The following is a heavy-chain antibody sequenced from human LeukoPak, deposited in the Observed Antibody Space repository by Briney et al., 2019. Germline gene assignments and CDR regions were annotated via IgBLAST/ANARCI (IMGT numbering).Heavy chain of an antibody. CDR2: IYDSGTT. J-gene: IGHJ4*02. CDR1: GVSMSSYY. Sequence: PSETLSLTCTVSGVSMSSYYWSWVRQPPEKGLEWIGYIYDSGTTSYNPSLKSRATISVDTSRNQFSLKLTSVTAADTAVYYCARAPELFYFDYWGQGTLVPVSS. CDR3: ARAPELFYFDY. D-gene: IGHD3-10*01. V-gene: IGHV4-59*01.